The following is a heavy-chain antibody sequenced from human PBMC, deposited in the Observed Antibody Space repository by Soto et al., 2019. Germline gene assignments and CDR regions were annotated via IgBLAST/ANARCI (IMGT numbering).Heavy chain of an antibody. J-gene: IGHJ4*02. Sequence: GASVKVSCKASGYTFITYDINWERQAPGQGLEWTGWMNPYNGNAGYAQKFQGRVTMTRNTSISTAYMELTSLKSNDTAVYFCARRKERSGPHYFDSWGQGTLVTVSS. V-gene: IGHV1-8*01. CDR1: GYTFITYD. D-gene: IGHD1-1*01. CDR3: ARRKERSGPHYFDS. CDR2: MNPYNGNA.